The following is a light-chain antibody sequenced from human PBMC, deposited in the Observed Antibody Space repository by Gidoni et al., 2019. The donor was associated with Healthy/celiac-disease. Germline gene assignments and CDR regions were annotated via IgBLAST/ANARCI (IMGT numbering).Light chain of an antibody. J-gene: IGKJ1*01. CDR1: QSVSSSY. CDR2: GAS. V-gene: IGKV3-20*01. Sequence: EIVLTQSPGTLSLSPGERATLSCRASQSVSSSYLAWYQQTPCQAPRLLIDGASSRATGIPDRFSGRGSGTDFTLTISRLEHEDFAVYYWQQYGSSPWTFGQGTKVEIK. CDR3: QQYGSSPWT.